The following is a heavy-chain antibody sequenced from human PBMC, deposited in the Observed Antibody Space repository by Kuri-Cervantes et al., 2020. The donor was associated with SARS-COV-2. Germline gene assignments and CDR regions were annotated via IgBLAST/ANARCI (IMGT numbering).Heavy chain of an antibody. V-gene: IGHV3-23*01. CDR2: INGGGVPT. J-gene: IGHJ3*02. Sequence: GRSLRPPCAASGFTFYDFGVTWVGQAPGKGLEWVSTINGGGVPTFYADSAKGRFTFSRDNSKNMLYLQVSSLRAEDTAIYYCAKGTFDIWGQGTMVTVSS. CDR1: GFTFYDFG. CDR3: AKGTFDI.